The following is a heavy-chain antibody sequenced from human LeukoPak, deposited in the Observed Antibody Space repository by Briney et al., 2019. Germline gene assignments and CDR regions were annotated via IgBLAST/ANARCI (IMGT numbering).Heavy chain of an antibody. V-gene: IGHV3-7*03. Sequence: GGSLRLSCAVSGFTFSSYWMSWVRQAPGKGLECVANIKQDGREKYYVDSMKGRFTISRDNAKNSLYLQMNSLRAEDTAVYYCARFCGSTSWHSGYYYGIDVWGQGTTVTVSS. J-gene: IGHJ6*02. CDR2: IKQDGREK. CDR1: GFTFSSYW. CDR3: ARFCGSTSWHSGYYYGIDV. D-gene: IGHD2-2*01.